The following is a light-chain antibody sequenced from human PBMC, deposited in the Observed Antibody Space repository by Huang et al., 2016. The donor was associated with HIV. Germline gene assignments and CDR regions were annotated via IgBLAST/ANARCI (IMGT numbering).Light chain of an antibody. V-gene: IGKV3-15*01. Sequence: EIVMTQSPATLSVSPGERVTLSCRASQSFSTDLAWYQQKPGQAPMLLIYGASTRAAGVPGRFSGRESGTEFTLTIRGLQSEDFAVYYCQHYNHWPYTFGQGTKLEMK. J-gene: IGKJ2*01. CDR1: QSFSTD. CDR3: QHYNHWPYT. CDR2: GAS.